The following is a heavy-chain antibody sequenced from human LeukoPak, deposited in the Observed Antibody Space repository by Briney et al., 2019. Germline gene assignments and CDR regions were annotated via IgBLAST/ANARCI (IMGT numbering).Heavy chain of an antibody. Sequence: PSETLSLTCAVYGGSFSGYYWSWIRQPPGKGLEWIGEINHSGSTNYNPSLKSRVTISVDTSKNQFSLKLSSVTAADTAVYYCARADSGSYLVYWGQGTLVTVSS. CDR2: INHSGST. D-gene: IGHD1-26*01. CDR1: GGSFSGYY. CDR3: ARADSGSYLVY. J-gene: IGHJ4*02. V-gene: IGHV4-34*01.